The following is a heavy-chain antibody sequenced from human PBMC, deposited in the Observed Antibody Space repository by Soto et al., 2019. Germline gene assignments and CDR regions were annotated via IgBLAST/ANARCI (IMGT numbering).Heavy chain of an antibody. D-gene: IGHD3-22*01. CDR1: GYTFYRYG. CDR3: ARDTQQDSNGYYLEWFDL. CDR2: INPSNDNT. Sequence: QVQLVQSGAEVKKAGASVKVSCRASGYTFYRYGITWVRQAPGQGLEWMGWINPSNDNTNYARKFRGRVTMTTDASTSTAHMELRSLKSDDTAVYYGARDTQQDSNGYYLEWFDLWGQGTLVTVSS. J-gene: IGHJ5*02. V-gene: IGHV1-18*01.